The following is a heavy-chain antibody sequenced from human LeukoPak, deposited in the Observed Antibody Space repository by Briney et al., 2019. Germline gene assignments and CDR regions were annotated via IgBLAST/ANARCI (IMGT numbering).Heavy chain of an antibody. Sequence: GSLRLSCAASGFIFSSYSMNWVRQTPGKRLEWVSSISSSSTYIFYADSVRGRFTIPRDDAKNSLYLQMNSLRDEDTAVYYCARFETRGTGDFDNWGQGTLVTVSS. CDR1: GFIFSSYS. CDR3: ARFETRGTGDFDN. CDR2: ISSSSTYI. J-gene: IGHJ4*02. D-gene: IGHD3/OR15-3a*01. V-gene: IGHV3-21*01.